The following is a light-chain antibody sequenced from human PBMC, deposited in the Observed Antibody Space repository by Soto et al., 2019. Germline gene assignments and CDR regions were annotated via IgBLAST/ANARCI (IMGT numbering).Light chain of an antibody. V-gene: IGKV1-9*01. J-gene: IGKJ4*01. CDR2: AAS. Sequence: DIQLTQSPSFLSASVGDRVTITCRASQGISSYLAWYQQKTGNAPKLLIYAASTLQSGVPSRFSGSGSGTEFTLTISSLQPEDFATYYCQQLNSYPLTFGGGTKVEIK. CDR1: QGISSY. CDR3: QQLNSYPLT.